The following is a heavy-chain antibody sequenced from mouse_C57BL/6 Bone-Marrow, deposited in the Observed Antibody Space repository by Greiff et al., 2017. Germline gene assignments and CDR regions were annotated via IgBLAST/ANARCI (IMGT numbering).Heavy chain of an antibody. Sequence: VQLQQPGAELVKPGASVKMSCKASGYTFTSYWITWVKQRPGQGLEWIGDIYPGSGSSNYNEKFKSKATLTVDTSSSTAFMLISSMTSEDSAVYCCARRGWLLRDFDYWGQGTTLTVSS. V-gene: IGHV1-55*01. J-gene: IGHJ2*01. CDR3: ARRGWLLRDFDY. CDR2: IYPGSGSS. D-gene: IGHD2-3*01. CDR1: GYTFTSYW.